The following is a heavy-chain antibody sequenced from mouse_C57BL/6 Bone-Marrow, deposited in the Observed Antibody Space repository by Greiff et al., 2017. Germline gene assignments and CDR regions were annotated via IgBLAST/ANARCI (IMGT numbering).Heavy chain of an antibody. J-gene: IGHJ2*01. CDR1: GFNIKDYY. CDR2: IDPEDGET. CDR3: TRSLIYYGTNY. V-gene: IGHV14-2*01. Sequence: VQLQQSGAELVKPGASVKLSCTAFGFNIKDYYIHWVKQRTEQGLEWFGRIDPEDGETQYAPKFQDKATITADTSSNTAYLQLSSLTSEDTAVDYCTRSLIYYGTNYWGQGTTLTVSS. D-gene: IGHD1-1*01.